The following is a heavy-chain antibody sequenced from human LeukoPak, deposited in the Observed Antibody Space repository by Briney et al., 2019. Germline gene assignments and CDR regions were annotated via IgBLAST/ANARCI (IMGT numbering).Heavy chain of an antibody. CDR3: ARVKAEDIVVVPAAYPPKYWFDP. D-gene: IGHD2-2*01. CDR2: IYPGDSDT. V-gene: IGHV5-51*01. CDR1: GYSFTSYW. J-gene: IGHJ5*02. Sequence: GESLKISCKGSGYSFTSYWIGWVRQMPGKGLEWMGIIYPGDSDTRYSPSFQGQVTTSADKSISTAYLQWSSLEASDTAMYYCARVKAEDIVVVPAAYPPKYWFDPWGQGTLVTVSS.